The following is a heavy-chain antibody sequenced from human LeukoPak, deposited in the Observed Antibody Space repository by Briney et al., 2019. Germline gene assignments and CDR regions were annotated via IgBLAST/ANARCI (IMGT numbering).Heavy chain of an antibody. J-gene: IGHJ6*03. CDR2: INPNSGGT. CDR1: GYTFTGYY. D-gene: IGHD5-12*01. V-gene: IGHV1-2*02. Sequence: GASVKVSCKASGYTFTGYYMHWVRQAPGQGLEWMGWINPNSGGTNYAQKFQGRVTMTRDTSISTAYMELSRLRSDDTAVYYCARDRGYDERLEDYYYYYMDVWGKGTTVTVSS. CDR3: ARDRGYDERLEDYYYYYMDV.